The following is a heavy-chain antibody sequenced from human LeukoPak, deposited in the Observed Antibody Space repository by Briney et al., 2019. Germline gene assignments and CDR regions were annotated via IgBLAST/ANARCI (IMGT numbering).Heavy chain of an antibody. J-gene: IGHJ4*02. D-gene: IGHD2-15*01. V-gene: IGHV1-2*02. CDR2: INPNSGGT. CDR3: ARDYGYCSGGSCYPAYYFDY. CDR1: GYTFTGYY. Sequence: ASVKVSCKASGYTFTGYYMHWVRQAPGQGLEWMGWINPNSGGTNYAQKFQGRVTMTRDTSISTAYMELSRLRSDDTAVYYSARDYGYCSGGSCYPAYYFDYWGQGTLVTVSS.